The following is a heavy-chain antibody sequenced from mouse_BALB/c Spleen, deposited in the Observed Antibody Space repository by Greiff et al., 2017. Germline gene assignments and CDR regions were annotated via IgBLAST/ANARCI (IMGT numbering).Heavy chain of an antibody. CDR1: GYTFTSYW. J-gene: IGHJ1*01. Sequence: QVHVKQSGAELAKPGASVKMSCKASGYTFTSYWMHWVKQRPGQGLEWIGYINPSTGYTEYNQKFKDKATLTADKSSSTAYMQLSSLTSEDSAVYYCARATVVRWYFDVWGAGTTVTVSS. CDR3: ARATVVRWYFDV. V-gene: IGHV1-7*01. D-gene: IGHD1-1*01. CDR2: INPSTGYT.